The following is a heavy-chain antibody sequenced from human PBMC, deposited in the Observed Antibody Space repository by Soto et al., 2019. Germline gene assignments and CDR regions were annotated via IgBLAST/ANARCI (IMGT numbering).Heavy chain of an antibody. CDR2: IKSKTDGGTT. CDR1: GFTFSNAW. Sequence: KTGGSLRLSCAASGFTFSNAWMSWVRQAPGKGLEWVGRIKSKTDGGTTDYAAPVKGRFTISRDDSKNTLYLQMNSLKTEDTAVYYCTTLGASVAGTIWDYYYGMDVWGQGTTVTVSS. CDR3: TTLGASVAGTIWDYYYGMDV. V-gene: IGHV3-15*01. J-gene: IGHJ6*02. D-gene: IGHD6-19*01.